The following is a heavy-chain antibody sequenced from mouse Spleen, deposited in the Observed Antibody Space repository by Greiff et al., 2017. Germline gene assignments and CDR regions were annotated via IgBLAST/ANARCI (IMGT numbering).Heavy chain of an antibody. CDR1: GFTFSSYG. V-gene: IGHV5-6*01. CDR2: ISSGGSYT. D-gene: IGHD3-2*01. J-gene: IGHJ4*01. Sequence: EVKLMESGGDLVKPGGSLKLSCAASGFTFSSYGMSWVRQTPDKRLEWVATISSGGSYTYYPDSVKGRFTISRDNAKNTPYLQMSSLKSEDTAMYYCARQDSSGYLHYYAMDYWGQGTSVTVSS. CDR3: ARQDSSGYLHYYAMDY.